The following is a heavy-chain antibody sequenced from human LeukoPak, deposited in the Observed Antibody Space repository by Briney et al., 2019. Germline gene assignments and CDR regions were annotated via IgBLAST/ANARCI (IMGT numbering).Heavy chain of an antibody. J-gene: IGHJ6*02. V-gene: IGHV5-51*01. CDR3: TRLMTLVRGGLKRLPRSCGMDV. CDR1: GYSFNAYY. Sequence: GESLKISCKGSGYSFNAYYIAWVRQMPGKDLEWMGAIYPGDSDTTYSPSLQGQVTISADKSATTAYLQWNSLKASDTAIYYCTRLMTLVRGGLKRLPRSCGMDVWGQGTTVTVS. CDR2: IYPGDSDT. D-gene: IGHD3-10*01.